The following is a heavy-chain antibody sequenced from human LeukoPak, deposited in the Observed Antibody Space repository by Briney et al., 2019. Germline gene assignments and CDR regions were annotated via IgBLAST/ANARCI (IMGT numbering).Heavy chain of an antibody. V-gene: IGHV4-59*01. CDR2: IYYSGST. D-gene: IGHD5-24*01. CDR3: VRGGCNPFDY. CDR1: GGSISSYY. J-gene: IGHJ4*02. Sequence: PSETLSLTCTVSGGSISSYYWSWIRQPPGKGLEWIGYIYYSGSTNYNPSLKSRVTISVDTSKNQFSLKLSSVTAADTAVYYCVRGGCNPFDYWGQGTLVTVSS.